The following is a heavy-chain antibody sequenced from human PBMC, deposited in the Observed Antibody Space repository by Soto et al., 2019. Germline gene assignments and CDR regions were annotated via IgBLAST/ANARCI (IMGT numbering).Heavy chain of an antibody. V-gene: IGHV3-30*03. CDR1: GFTFISYG. CDR2: ISYDGSNK. Sequence: GGSLRLSCAASGFTFISYGMHWVRQAPGKGLEWVAVISYDGSNKYYADSVKGRFTISRDNSKNTLYLHMNSLRAEDTAVYYCARPINSGYYFYYYYGMDVWGKGTTVTVSS. D-gene: IGHD3-22*01. J-gene: IGHJ6*04. CDR3: ARPINSGYYFYYYYGMDV.